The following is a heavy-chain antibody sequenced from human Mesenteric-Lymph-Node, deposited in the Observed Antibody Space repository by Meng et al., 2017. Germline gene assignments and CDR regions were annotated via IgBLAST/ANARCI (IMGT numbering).Heavy chain of an antibody. CDR1: GASVSSNPYDSSYY. J-gene: IGHJ4*02. V-gene: IGHV4-61*01. Sequence: SETLSLTCIVSGASVSSNPYDSSYYWSWVRQPPGKGLEWIGYIYYSGSTNYNPSLKSRVTISVDTSKNQFSLKLSSVTAADTAVYYCASETVTTHVLPVYWGQGTLVTVSS. CDR3: ASETVTTHVLPVY. CDR2: IYYSGST. D-gene: IGHD4-11*01.